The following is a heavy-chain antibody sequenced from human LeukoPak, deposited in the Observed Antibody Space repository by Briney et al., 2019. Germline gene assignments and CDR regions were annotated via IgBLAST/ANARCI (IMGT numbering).Heavy chain of an antibody. CDR3: ATDPVGYCSSDSCYSVDY. CDR2: FNPEDGEK. V-gene: IGHV1-24*01. Sequence: VASVTVSCKVSGYTLTELSIHWVRQAPGKGLEWMGGFNPEDGEKIYVQKFQGRVTMTEDTSIDTAYMELSSLRSEDTAMYYCATDPVGYCSSDSCYSVDYWGQGTLVTVSS. D-gene: IGHD2-15*01. CDR1: GYTLTELS. J-gene: IGHJ4*02.